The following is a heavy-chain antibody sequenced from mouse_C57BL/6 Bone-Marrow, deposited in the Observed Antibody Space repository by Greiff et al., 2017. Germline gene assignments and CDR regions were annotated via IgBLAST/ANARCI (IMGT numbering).Heavy chain of an antibody. CDR3: TRDLATYYFDY. CDR1: GFTFSSYS. CDR2: ISSGGGYI. J-gene: IGHJ2*01. V-gene: IGHV5-9-1*02. Sequence: EVKLVESGEGLVKPGGSLKLSCAASGFTFSSYSMSWVRQTPGQRLEWVAYISSGGGYIDYADTVKGRFTISRDNARNTPYLQMSSLTSEDTAMYYCTRDLATYYFDYWGQGTTLTVSS.